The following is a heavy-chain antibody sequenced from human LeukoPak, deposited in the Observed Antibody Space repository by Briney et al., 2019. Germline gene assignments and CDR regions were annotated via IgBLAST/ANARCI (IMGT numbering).Heavy chain of an antibody. CDR1: GYTFTGYY. V-gene: IGHV1-2*06. CDR3: AREYYDSSGFDY. Sequence: ASVKVSCKASGYTFTGYYMHWVRQAPGQGLEWMGRINPNSGGTNYAQKFQGRVTMTRDTSISTAYLELSRLRSDDTAVYYCAREYYDSSGFDYWGQGPLVTISS. J-gene: IGHJ4*02. D-gene: IGHD3-22*01. CDR2: INPNSGGT.